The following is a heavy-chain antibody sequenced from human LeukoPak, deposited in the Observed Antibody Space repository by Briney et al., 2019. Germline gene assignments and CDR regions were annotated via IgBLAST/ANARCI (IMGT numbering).Heavy chain of an antibody. J-gene: IGHJ5*02. Sequence: ASVKVSCKASGYTFTSYDINWVRQATGQGLEWMGWMNPNSGNTGYAQKFQGRVTMTRNTSISTAYMELSSLRSEDTAVYYCARGVLMVRGVIIGPWGQGTLVTVSS. D-gene: IGHD3-10*01. CDR1: GYTFTSYD. CDR2: MNPNSGNT. CDR3: ARGVLMVRGVIIGP. V-gene: IGHV1-8*01.